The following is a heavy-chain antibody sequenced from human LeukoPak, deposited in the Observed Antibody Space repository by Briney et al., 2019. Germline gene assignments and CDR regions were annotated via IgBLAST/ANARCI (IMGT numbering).Heavy chain of an antibody. CDR2: SNPILGIA. D-gene: IGHD7-27*01. Sequence: VASVNVSCKASGGTFSSYAISWVRQAPGQGLEWMGRSNPILGIANYAQKFQGRVTITADKSTSTAYMELSSLRSEDTAVYYCARDLEAWGQGNFDYWGQGTLVTVSS. V-gene: IGHV1-69*04. CDR3: ARDLEAWGQGNFDY. CDR1: GGTFSSYA. J-gene: IGHJ4*02.